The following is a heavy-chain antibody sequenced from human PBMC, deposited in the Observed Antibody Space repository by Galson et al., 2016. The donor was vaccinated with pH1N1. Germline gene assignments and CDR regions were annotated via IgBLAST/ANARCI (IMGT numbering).Heavy chain of an antibody. CDR2: IIAIFGVP. D-gene: IGHD3-10*01. CDR1: GGIFNKYA. CDR3: AASETYKPSSYDY. V-gene: IGHV1-69*10. Sequence: SVKVSCKASGGIFNKYAISWVRQAPGQGLEWVGDIIAIFGVPNYAQKFQGRVTINADKSTNTAYMELSSLKSDDTAVYYCAASETYKPSSYDYLGLGTLVTVSS. J-gene: IGHJ4*02.